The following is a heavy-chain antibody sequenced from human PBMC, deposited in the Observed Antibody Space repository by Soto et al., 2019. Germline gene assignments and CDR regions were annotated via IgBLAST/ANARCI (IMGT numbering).Heavy chain of an antibody. D-gene: IGHD3-3*01. V-gene: IGHV1-18*01. CDR1: GYTYTSYG. J-gene: IGHJ5*02. CDR2: ISAYNGNT. CDR3: ARDRTVLYSFWSGYIRIRYP. Sequence: VKPSCKASGYTYTSYGIRWVRQAPGQGHEWMGWISAYNGNTNYAQKLQGRVTMTTDTSTSTAYMELRSLRSDDTAVYYCARDRTVLYSFWSGYIRIRYPPGQGT.